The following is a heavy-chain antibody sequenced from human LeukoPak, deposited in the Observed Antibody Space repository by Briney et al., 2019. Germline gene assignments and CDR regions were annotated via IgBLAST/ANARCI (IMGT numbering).Heavy chain of an antibody. J-gene: IGHJ6*02. D-gene: IGHD2-2*02. CDR1: GGSFSGYY. CDR3: ARRVVPAAIATPSYGMDV. CDR2: INHSGST. V-gene: IGHV4-34*01. Sequence: SETLSLTCAVYGGSFSGYYWSWIRQPPGKGLEWIGEINHSGSTNYNPSLKSRVTISVDTSKNQFSLKLSSVTAADTAVYYCARRVVPAAIATPSYGMDVWGQGTTVTVSS.